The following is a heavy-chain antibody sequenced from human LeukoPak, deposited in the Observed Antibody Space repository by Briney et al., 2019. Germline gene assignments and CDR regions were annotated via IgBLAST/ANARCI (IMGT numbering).Heavy chain of an antibody. CDR3: EKDVAPASGWDLDY. D-gene: IGHD6-19*01. CDR1: GFTFSTYT. CDR2: IYNSGSGI. V-gene: IGHV3-23*01. J-gene: IGHJ4*02. Sequence: GGSLRPSCAASGFTFSTYTMSWVRHAPGQGLEAGSSIYNSGSGIFYADSVPGRFTISRDNSKNTMYLQMNSMRAEDTDVYYYEKDVAPASGWDLDYWGQGTLVTVSS.